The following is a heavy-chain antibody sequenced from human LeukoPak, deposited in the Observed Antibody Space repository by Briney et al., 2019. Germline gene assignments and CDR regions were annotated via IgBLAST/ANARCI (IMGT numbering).Heavy chain of an antibody. CDR3: TRGTSMAAGGF. CDR2: IYYDGST. CDR1: GASITSSGYY. J-gene: IGHJ1*01. D-gene: IGHD5-12*01. Sequence: SETLSLTCTVSGASITSSGYYWGWIRQSPGKGLEWIGSIYYDGSTYYNPSPKSRVIISLDMSKDQSSLKVTSVTAADTAVYYCTRGTSMAAGGFWGQGTRVTVSS. V-gene: IGHV4-39*07.